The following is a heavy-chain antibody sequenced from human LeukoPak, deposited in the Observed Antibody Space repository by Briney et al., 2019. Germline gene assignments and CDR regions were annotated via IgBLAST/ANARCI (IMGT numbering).Heavy chain of an antibody. CDR3: AKGGDRYSSGWNFDY. J-gene: IGHJ4*02. D-gene: IGHD6-19*01. CDR2: IRYDGSNK. CDR1: GFTFSSYE. V-gene: IGHV3-30*02. Sequence: PGGSLRHSCAASGFTFSSYEMNWVRQAPGKGLEWVAFIRYDGSNKYYADSVKGRFTISRDNSKNTLYLQMNSLRAEDTAVYYCAKGGDRYSSGWNFDYWGQGTLVTVSS.